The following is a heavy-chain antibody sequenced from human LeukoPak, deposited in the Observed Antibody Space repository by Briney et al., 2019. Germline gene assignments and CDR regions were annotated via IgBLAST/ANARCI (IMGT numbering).Heavy chain of an antibody. J-gene: IGHJ6*03. CDR3: ATVGRGYSYGYLRFRQYYYMDV. CDR2: FDPEDGET. D-gene: IGHD5-18*01. V-gene: IGHV1-24*01. CDR1: GYTLTELS. Sequence: ASVKVSCKVSGYTLTELSMHWVRQAPGKGLEWMGGFDPEDGETIYAQKFQGRVTMTEDTSTDTAYMELSSLRSEDTAVYYCATVGRGYSYGYLRFRQYYYMDVWGKGTTVTVSS.